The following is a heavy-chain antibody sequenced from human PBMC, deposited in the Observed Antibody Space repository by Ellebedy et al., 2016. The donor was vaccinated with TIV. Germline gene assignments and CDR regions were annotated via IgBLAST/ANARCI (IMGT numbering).Heavy chain of an antibody. CDR2: IYPGDSDT. Sequence: GESLKISCKGSGYSFTSYWIGWVRQMPGKGLEWMGIIYPGDSDTRYSPSFQGQVTISADKSISTAYLQWSSLKASDTAMYYCARLRFGESTGGWFDPWGQGTLVTVSS. V-gene: IGHV5-51*01. J-gene: IGHJ5*02. CDR1: GYSFTSYW. CDR3: ARLRFGESTGGWFDP. D-gene: IGHD3-10*01.